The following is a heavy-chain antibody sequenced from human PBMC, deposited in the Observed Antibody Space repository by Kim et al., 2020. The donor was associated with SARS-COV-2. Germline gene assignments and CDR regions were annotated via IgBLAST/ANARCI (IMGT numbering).Heavy chain of an antibody. CDR2: IIPILGIA. V-gene: IGHV1-69*04. Sequence: SVKVSCKASGGTFSSYAISWVRQAPGQGLEWMGRIIPILGIANYAQKLQGRVTITADKSTSTAYMELSSLRSEDTAVYYCARGAAAGYNWFDPWGQGTLVTVSS. J-gene: IGHJ5*02. D-gene: IGHD6-13*01. CDR1: GGTFSSYA. CDR3: ARGAAAGYNWFDP.